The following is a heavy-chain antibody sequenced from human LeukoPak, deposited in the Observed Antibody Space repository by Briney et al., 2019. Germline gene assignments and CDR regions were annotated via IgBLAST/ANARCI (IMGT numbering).Heavy chain of an antibody. D-gene: IGHD2-21*02. V-gene: IGHV3-23*01. CDR1: GFTFSSYA. CDR2: ISGTGSST. CDR3: ARYEQRPGVTASDP. Sequence: GGSLRLSCAASGFTFSSYAMSWVRQAPGQGLEWVSAISGTGSSTYSADSVKGRFTISRDNLKNTLYLQMNSLGVEDTAMYYCARYEQRPGVTASDPWSQGTLVTVSS. J-gene: IGHJ5*02.